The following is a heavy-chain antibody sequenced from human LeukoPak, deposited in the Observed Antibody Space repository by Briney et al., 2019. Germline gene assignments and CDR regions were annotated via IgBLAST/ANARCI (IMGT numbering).Heavy chain of an antibody. CDR2: IRGDGGST. D-gene: IGHD3-16*01. Sequence: PGGSLRLSCAASGFTFDDYAMHWVRQAPGKGLEWVSLIRGDGGSTYYADSVKGRFTISRDNSKNSLYLQMNSLRTEDTALYYCAKDMGPYYYYGMDVWGQGTTVTVSS. V-gene: IGHV3-43*02. CDR1: GFTFDDYA. CDR3: AKDMGPYYYYGMDV. J-gene: IGHJ6*02.